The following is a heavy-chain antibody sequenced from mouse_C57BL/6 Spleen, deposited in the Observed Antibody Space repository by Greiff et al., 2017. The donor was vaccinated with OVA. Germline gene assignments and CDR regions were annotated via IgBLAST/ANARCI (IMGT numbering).Heavy chain of an antibody. D-gene: IGHD1-1*01. Sequence: VQLKESGAELVKPGASVKLSCTASGFNIKDYYMHWVKQRTEQGLAWIGRIDPEDGETKYAPKFQGKATITADTSSNTAYLQLSSLTSEDTAVYYWARGYYYGSSYWWYFDVWGTGTTVTVSS. CDR2: IDPEDGET. CDR3: ARGYYYGSSYWWYFDV. J-gene: IGHJ1*03. V-gene: IGHV14-2*01. CDR1: GFNIKDYY.